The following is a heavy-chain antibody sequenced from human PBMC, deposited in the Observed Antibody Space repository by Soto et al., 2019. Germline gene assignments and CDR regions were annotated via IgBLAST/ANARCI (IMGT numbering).Heavy chain of an antibody. V-gene: IGHV4-34*01. J-gene: IGHJ4*02. Sequence: QVQLQQWGAGLLKPSETLSLTCAVYGGSFSGYYWSWIRQPPGKGLEWIGEINHSGSTNYNPSLKRRVTISVATSKNQFSLKLSSVTAADTAVYYCASVDYIWGSYRMTPRFDYWGQGTLVTVSS. CDR1: GGSFSGYY. D-gene: IGHD3-16*02. CDR3: ASVDYIWGSYRMTPRFDY. CDR2: INHSGST.